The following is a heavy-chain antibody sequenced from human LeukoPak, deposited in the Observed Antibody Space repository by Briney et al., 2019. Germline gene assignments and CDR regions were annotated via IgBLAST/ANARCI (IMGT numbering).Heavy chain of an antibody. CDR2: ISYDGSNK. Sequence: GGPLRLSCSASGFTFSSYGMHWVRQAPGKGLEGVAVISYDGSNKYYADSVKGRFTISRDNSKNTLYLQMNSLRAEDTAVYYCAKVPHGDYAVDYWGQGTLVTVSS. V-gene: IGHV3-30*18. CDR1: GFTFSSYG. CDR3: AKVPHGDYAVDY. J-gene: IGHJ4*02. D-gene: IGHD4-17*01.